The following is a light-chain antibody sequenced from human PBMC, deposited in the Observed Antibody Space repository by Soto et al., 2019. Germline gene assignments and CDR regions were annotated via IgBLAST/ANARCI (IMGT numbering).Light chain of an antibody. CDR1: QSVSGN. J-gene: IGKJ5*01. CDR3: QQYQDWPLIT. Sequence: EIVLTQSPATLSLSPGERATLSCRASQSVSGNLAWYQQKPGQTPRLLIYGASTRATGIPDRFSGSGSGTEFTLTISSLQSEDFADYYCQQYQDWPLITFGQGTRLEIK. V-gene: IGKV3-15*01. CDR2: GAS.